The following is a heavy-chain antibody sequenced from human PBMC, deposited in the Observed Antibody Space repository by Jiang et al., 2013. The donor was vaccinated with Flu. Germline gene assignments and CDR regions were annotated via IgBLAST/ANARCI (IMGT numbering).Heavy chain of an antibody. D-gene: IGHD2-2*01. CDR3: ARDHWSTSWLWLGGWFDP. J-gene: IGHJ5*02. CDR2: NSGGT. Sequence: NSGGTNYAQKFQGRVTMTRDTSISTAYMELSRLRSDDTAVYYCARDHWSTSWLWLGGWFDPWGQGTLVTVSS. V-gene: IGHV1-2*02.